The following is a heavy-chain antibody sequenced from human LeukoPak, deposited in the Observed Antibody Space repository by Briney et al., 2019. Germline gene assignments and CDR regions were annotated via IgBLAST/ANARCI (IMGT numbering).Heavy chain of an antibody. CDR2: IRYDGSNK. CDR3: AKGGTVARGPYSSSWFLDY. J-gene: IGHJ4*02. D-gene: IGHD6-13*01. V-gene: IGHV3-30*02. CDR1: GFTFSSYG. Sequence: PGGSLRLSCAASGFTFSSYGMHWVRQAPGKGLEWVAFIRYDGSNKYYADSVKGRFTISRDNSKNTLYLQMNSLRAEDTAVYYCAKGGTVARGPYSSSWFLDYWGQGTLVTVSS.